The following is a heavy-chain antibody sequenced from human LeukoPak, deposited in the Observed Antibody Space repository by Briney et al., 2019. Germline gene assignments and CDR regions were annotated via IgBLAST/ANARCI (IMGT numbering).Heavy chain of an antibody. J-gene: IGHJ4*02. CDR3: AIYFVDGGGRGT. D-gene: IGHD2/OR15-2a*01. Sequence: SETLSLTCTVSGASISSGGYHWSWIRQHPGKGLEWIGNDGSTSYNPSLKSRLTISVDTSKNNFSLRLSSVTAADTAIYYCAIYFVDGGGRGTWGQGTLVTVSS. CDR1: GASISSGGYH. V-gene: IGHV4-31*03. CDR2: DGST.